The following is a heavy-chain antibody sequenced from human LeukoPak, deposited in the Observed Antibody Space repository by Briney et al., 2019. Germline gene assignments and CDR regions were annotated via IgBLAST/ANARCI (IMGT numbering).Heavy chain of an antibody. CDR1: GFIFSSYA. Sequence: PGGSLRLSCAASGFIFSSYAVSWVRQAPGKGLEWISAISVSDTTYYADSVKGRFTISRDNSKNTLYLQMNSLRAEDTAVYYCALSGGSNWYGLECWGQGTLVTVSS. J-gene: IGHJ4*02. CDR3: ALSGGSNWYGLEC. D-gene: IGHD6-13*01. V-gene: IGHV3-23*01. CDR2: ISVSDTT.